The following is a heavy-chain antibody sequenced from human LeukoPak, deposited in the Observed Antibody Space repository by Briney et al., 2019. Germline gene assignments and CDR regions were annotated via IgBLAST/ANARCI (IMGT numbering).Heavy chain of an antibody. J-gene: IGHJ5*02. D-gene: IGHD1-26*01. CDR2: MNPNSGNT. V-gene: IGHV1-8*01. CDR3: ARRRSYVGGVDP. CDR1: GYTFTSYD. Sequence: ASVKVSCKASGYTFTSYDINWVRQATGQGLEWMGWMNPNSGNTGYAQKFQGRVTMTRNTSISTAYMELSSLRSEDTAVYYCARRRSYVGGVDPWGQGTLVTVSS.